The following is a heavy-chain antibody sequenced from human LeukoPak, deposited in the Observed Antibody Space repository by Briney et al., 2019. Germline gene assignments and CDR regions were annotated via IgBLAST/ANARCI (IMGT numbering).Heavy chain of an antibody. D-gene: IGHD3-16*01. CDR1: GGSFSGYY. J-gene: IGHJ4*02. V-gene: IGHV4-34*01. CDR3: ARHQVMGRRDSPFDY. CDR2: INHSGST. Sequence: SETLSLTCAVYGGSFSGYYWSWIRQPPGKGLEWIGEINHSGSTNYNPSLKSRVTISVGTSKNQFSLKLSSVTAADTAVYYCARHQVMGRRDSPFDYWGQGTLVTVSS.